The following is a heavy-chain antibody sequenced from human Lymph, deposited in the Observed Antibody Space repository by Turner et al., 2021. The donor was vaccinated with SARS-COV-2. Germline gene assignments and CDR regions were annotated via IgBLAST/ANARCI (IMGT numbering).Heavy chain of an antibody. V-gene: IGHV1-2*02. Sequence: QVQLVQSWAEVKKPGSSVTVSCKASGYTFTGYCMHWVRQAPGQGLECMGWINPNSGGTNYAQKFQGRVTMTRDTSISTAYMELSRLGSDDTAVYYCARSRDLQSMVRGVDPFDYWGQGTLVTVSS. CDR3: ARSRDLQSMVRGVDPFDY. D-gene: IGHD3-10*01. CDR1: GYTFTGYC. J-gene: IGHJ4*02. CDR2: INPNSGGT.